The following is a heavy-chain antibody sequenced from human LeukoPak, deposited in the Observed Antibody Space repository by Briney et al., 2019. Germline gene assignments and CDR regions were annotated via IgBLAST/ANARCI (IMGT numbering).Heavy chain of an antibody. CDR1: GGSISSYY. Sequence: PSETLSLTCTVSGGSISSYYWGWIRQPAGKGLEWIGRTYTSGSTNYNPSLKSRVTISVDKSKNQFSLKLSSVTAADTAVYYCAGNRAFDIWGQGTMVTVSS. V-gene: IGHV4-4*07. CDR3: AGNRAFDI. CDR2: TYTSGST. D-gene: IGHD1-14*01. J-gene: IGHJ3*02.